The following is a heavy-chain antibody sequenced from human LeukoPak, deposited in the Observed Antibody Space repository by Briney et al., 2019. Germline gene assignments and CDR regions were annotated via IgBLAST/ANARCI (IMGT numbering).Heavy chain of an antibody. D-gene: IGHD3-10*01. V-gene: IGHV3-30*04. J-gene: IGHJ4*02. Sequence: PGGSLRLSCAASGFTFSSYAMHWVRQAPGKGLEWVAVISYDGSNKYYADSVKGRFTISRDNSKNTLYLQMNSLRAEDTAVYYCARDSEITMVRGVIDYWGQRTLVTVSS. CDR3: ARDSEITMVRGVIDY. CDR1: GFTFSSYA. CDR2: ISYDGSNK.